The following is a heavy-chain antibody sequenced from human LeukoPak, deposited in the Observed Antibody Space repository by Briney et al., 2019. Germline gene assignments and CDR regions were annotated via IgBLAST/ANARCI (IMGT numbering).Heavy chain of an antibody. Sequence: SETLSLTCTVSGGSISSYYWSWIRQPPGKGLEWIGYIYYSGSTNYNPSLKSRVTISVDTSKNQFSLKLSSVTAADTAVYYCARHGRRIAMVRGVPQSYYFDYWGQGTLVTVSS. CDR3: ARHGRRIAMVRGVPQSYYFDY. CDR1: GGSISSYY. CDR2: IYYSGST. V-gene: IGHV4-59*08. J-gene: IGHJ4*02. D-gene: IGHD3-10*01.